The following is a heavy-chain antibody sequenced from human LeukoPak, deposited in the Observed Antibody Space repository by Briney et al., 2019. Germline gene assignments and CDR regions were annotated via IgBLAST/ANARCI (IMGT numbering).Heavy chain of an antibody. J-gene: IGHJ4*02. CDR2: ISADGGSA. Sequence: GGSLRLSCVASGLNFGESAMHWVRQAPGKGLEWVSLISADGGSAFSADSVKGRFSISRDNSKNSLYLQMDSLRSEDTAMYYCAKESGKFDYWGQRTLVVVSA. V-gene: IGHV3-43*02. CDR1: GLNFGESA. CDR3: AKESGKFDY.